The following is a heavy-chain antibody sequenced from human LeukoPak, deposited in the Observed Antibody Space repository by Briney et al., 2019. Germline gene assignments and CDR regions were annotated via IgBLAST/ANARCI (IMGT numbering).Heavy chain of an antibody. J-gene: IGHJ4*02. Sequence: SETLSLTCTVSGGSISSSSYYWGWIRQPPGKGLECIGSIYYSGSTYYNPSLKSRVTISVDTSKNQFSLKLRSVTAADTAVYYCARAITMKKIFDYWGQGTLVTVSS. CDR3: ARAITMKKIFDY. V-gene: IGHV4-39*07. D-gene: IGHD3-22*01. CDR2: IYYSGST. CDR1: GGSISSSSYY.